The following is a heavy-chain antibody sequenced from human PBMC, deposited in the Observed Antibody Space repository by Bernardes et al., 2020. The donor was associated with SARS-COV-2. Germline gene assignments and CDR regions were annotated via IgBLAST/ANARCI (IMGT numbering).Heavy chain of an antibody. J-gene: IGHJ2*01. CDR2: ISSSSSYI. D-gene: IGHD3-22*01. V-gene: IGHV3-21*01. Sequence: GGPLSVSCAASGFTFSSYSMNWVRPAPGKGLEWVSSISSSSSYIYYADSVKGRFTISRDNAKNSLYLQMNSLRAEDTAVYYCASDYDSSGEDWYFDLWGRGTLVTVSS. CDR1: GFTFSSYS. CDR3: ASDYDSSGEDWYFDL.